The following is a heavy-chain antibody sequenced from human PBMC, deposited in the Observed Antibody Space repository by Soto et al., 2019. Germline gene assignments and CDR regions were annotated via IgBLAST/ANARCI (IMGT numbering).Heavy chain of an antibody. Sequence: QVQLVQSGAEVKKPGSSVKVSCKASGGTFSSYAISWVRQAPGQGLEWMGGIIPIFGTANYAQKFQGRVTITADESKSTAYMELSSLRSEDTAVYYCARGGRVAGTSFGAFDIWGQGTMVTVSS. CDR1: GGTFSSYA. CDR3: ARGGRVAGTSFGAFDI. J-gene: IGHJ3*02. CDR2: IIPIFGTA. V-gene: IGHV1-69*01. D-gene: IGHD6-19*01.